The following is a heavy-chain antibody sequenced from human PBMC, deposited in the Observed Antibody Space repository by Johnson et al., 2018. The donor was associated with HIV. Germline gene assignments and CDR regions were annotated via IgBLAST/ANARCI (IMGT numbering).Heavy chain of an antibody. CDR2: IWYDGSNK. CDR1: GFTFSSYG. V-gene: IGHV3-33*06. J-gene: IGHJ3*02. Sequence: VHLVESGGGVVQPGRSLRLSCAASGFTFSSYGMHWVRQAPGKGLEWVAVIWYDGSNKYYADSVKGRFTISRYNSKNTLYLQMNSLRAEDTAVYYCAKDGGGYRGAFDIWGQGTMVTVSS. CDR3: AKDGGGYRGAFDI. D-gene: IGHD2-8*01.